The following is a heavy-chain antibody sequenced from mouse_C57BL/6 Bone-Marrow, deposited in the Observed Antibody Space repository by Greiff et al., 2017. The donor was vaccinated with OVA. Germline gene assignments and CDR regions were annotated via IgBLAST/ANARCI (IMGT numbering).Heavy chain of an antibody. J-gene: IGHJ3*01. V-gene: IGHV1-81*01. CDR3: ARLVWFAY. CDR1: GYTFTSYG. Sequence: QVQLQQSGAELARPGASVKLSCKASGYTFTSYGISWVKQRPGQGLEWIGEIYPRSGNTYYNEKFKGKATLTADKSSSTAYMELRSLTSEDSAVYFCARLVWFAYWGQGTLVTVSA. CDR2: IYPRSGNT.